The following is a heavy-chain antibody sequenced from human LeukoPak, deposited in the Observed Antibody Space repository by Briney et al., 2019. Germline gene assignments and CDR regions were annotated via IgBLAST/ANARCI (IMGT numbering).Heavy chain of an antibody. CDR1: GGSFSGYY. CDR3: ARELFDWSYYYYYMDV. J-gene: IGHJ6*03. D-gene: IGHD3-9*01. V-gene: IGHV4-34*01. Sequence: KASETLSLTCAVYGGSFSGYYWSWIRQPPGKGLEWIGEINHSGSTNYNPSLKSRVTISVDTSKNQFSLKLSSVTAADTAVYYCARELFDWSYYYYYMDVWGKGTTVTVSS. CDR2: INHSGST.